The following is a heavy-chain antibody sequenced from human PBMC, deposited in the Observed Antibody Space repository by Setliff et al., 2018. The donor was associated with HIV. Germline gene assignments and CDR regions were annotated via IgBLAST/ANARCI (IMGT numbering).Heavy chain of an antibody. CDR2: IYQTGTT. CDR3: ARGSGRFCSGGRCSAFDY. J-gene: IGHJ4*02. Sequence: SETLSLTCAVSGFSINSGYYWGWIRQPPGKGLEWIGSIYQTGTTYYNPSLKSRVTISVDTSQNQFSLRLSSGTAADTAVYYCARGSGRFCSGGRCSAFDYWGQGTRVTVPQ. CDR1: GFSINSGYY. D-gene: IGHD2-15*01. V-gene: IGHV4-38-2*01.